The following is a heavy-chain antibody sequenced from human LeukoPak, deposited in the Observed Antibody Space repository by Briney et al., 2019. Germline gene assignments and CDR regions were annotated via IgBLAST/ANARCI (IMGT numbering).Heavy chain of an antibody. CDR1: GFTFSSYE. J-gene: IGHJ4*02. CDR3: ARDGEDYDSSGYYYYFDY. CDR2: SSSSGRSI. V-gene: IGHV3-48*03. D-gene: IGHD3-22*01. Sequence: GGSLRLSCAASGFTFSSYEMNWVRQAPGKGLEWVSYSSSSGRSIYYADSVKGRFTISRDNAKNSLYLQMNSLRAEDTAVYYCARDGEDYDSSGYYYYFDYWGQGTLVTVSS.